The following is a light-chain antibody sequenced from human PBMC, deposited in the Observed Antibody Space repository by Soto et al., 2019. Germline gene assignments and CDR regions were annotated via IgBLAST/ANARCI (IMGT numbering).Light chain of an antibody. CDR3: QQYNSIPIGT. Sequence: DIQVTQSPSTLSASVGYRFTITCRASQSISTWLAWYQQKPGKAPKLLIYKASALESGVPSRFSGSGSGTEFTLTIRSLQPDDFATYYCQQYNSIPIGTFGQGTKGDIK. CDR1: QSISTW. CDR2: KAS. J-gene: IGKJ1*01. V-gene: IGKV1-5*03.